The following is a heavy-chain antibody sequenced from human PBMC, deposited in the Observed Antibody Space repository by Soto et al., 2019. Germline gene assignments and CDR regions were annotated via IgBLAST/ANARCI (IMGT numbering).Heavy chain of an antibody. D-gene: IGHD3-3*01. Sequence: GESLKISCKGSGYSFTSYWIGWVRQMPGKGLEWMGIIYPGDSDTRYSPSFQGQVTISADKSISTAYLQWSSLKASDTAKYYCARHDTPRFLECLYYYYGMDVWGQGTTVTVSS. CDR1: GYSFTSYW. CDR2: IYPGDSDT. V-gene: IGHV5-51*01. J-gene: IGHJ6*02. CDR3: ARHDTPRFLECLYYYYGMDV.